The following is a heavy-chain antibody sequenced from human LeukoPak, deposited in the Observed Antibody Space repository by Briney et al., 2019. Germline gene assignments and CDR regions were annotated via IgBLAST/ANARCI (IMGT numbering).Heavy chain of an antibody. CDR3: ARDRYSGMDV. Sequence: GSSLRLSCATSGFTFSNYGIHWVRQAPGKGLEWVAVISYDGSNKYYTDSVRGRFTISRDNSKNTLYLQMNSLRAEDTAVYYCARDRYSGMDVWGQGTTVTVSS. CDR1: GFTFSNYG. J-gene: IGHJ6*02. CDR2: ISYDGSNK. V-gene: IGHV3-30*03. D-gene: IGHD2-15*01.